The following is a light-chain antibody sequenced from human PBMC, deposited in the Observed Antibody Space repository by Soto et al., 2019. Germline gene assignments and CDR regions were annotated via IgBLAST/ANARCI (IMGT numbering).Light chain of an antibody. Sequence: DIQMTQSPSTLSASVGDRVTITCRASQSINSWLAWYQQKPGRAPKLLIYKASSLESGVPSRFSGSGSGTEFTLTISSLQPDDFATYYCQQYTSYSTFGLGTKVEIK. CDR1: QSINSW. V-gene: IGKV1-5*03. CDR2: KAS. J-gene: IGKJ1*01. CDR3: QQYTSYST.